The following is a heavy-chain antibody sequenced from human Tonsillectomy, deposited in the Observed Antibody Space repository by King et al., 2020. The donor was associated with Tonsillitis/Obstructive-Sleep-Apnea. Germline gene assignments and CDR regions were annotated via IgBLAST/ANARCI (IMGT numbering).Heavy chain of an antibody. Sequence: VQLVESGGGLVQPGGYLRLSCAASGFTFSSYAMSWVRQAPGKGLEWVSAISGSGGSTYYADSVKGRFTISRDNSKNTLYLQMNSLRAEDTAVYYCAKFIVVVPAAKGGDAFDIWGQGTMVTVSS. J-gene: IGHJ3*02. CDR1: GFTFSSYA. D-gene: IGHD2-2*01. CDR2: ISGSGGST. CDR3: AKFIVVVPAAKGGDAFDI. V-gene: IGHV3-23*04.